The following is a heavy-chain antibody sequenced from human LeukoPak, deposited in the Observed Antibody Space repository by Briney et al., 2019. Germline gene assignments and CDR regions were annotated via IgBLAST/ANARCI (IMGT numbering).Heavy chain of an antibody. CDR2: IYFSGNT. D-gene: IGHD6-13*01. CDR1: GYSISSGYY. Sequence: PSETLSLTCTVSGYSISSGYYWGWIRQPPGKGLEWIGNIYFSGNTYYNPSLQSRVTMSVDTSKNQFSLKLTSVTAADTAVYYCARHSAHSSTNDAFDMWGQGTLVIVSS. V-gene: IGHV4-38-2*02. J-gene: IGHJ3*02. CDR3: ARHSAHSSTNDAFDM.